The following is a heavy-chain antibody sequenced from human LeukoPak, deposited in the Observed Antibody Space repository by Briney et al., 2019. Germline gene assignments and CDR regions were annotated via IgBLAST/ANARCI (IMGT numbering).Heavy chain of an antibody. Sequence: PSETLSLTCTVSGGSITSAGYPWSWVRQPPGKGLEWIGYIYISGGTYYNPSLETRAAISLDKSKNQFSLNLTSVSAADTAVYYCARGPTGLLLGPWGQGILVSVSS. CDR2: IYISGGT. CDR1: GGSITSAGYP. D-gene: IGHD3-9*01. V-gene: IGHV4-30-2*01. CDR3: ARGPTGLLLGP. J-gene: IGHJ5*02.